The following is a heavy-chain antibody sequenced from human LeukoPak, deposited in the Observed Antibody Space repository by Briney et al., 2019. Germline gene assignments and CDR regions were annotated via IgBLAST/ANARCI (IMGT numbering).Heavy chain of an antibody. V-gene: IGHV4-38-2*01. J-gene: IGHJ4*02. D-gene: IGHD1-14*01. CDR3: ARQTPGFDY. Sequence: SETLSLTCAVSGYSISSGYYGGWMRQPPGKGLGWIGSIYHSGSTYYNPSLKSRVTISVDTSKNQFSLKLSSVTAADTAVYYCARQTPGFDYWGQGTLVTVSS. CDR2: IYHSGST. CDR1: GYSISSGYY.